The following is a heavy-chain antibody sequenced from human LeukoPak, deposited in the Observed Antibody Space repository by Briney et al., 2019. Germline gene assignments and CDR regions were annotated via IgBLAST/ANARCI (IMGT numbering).Heavy chain of an antibody. Sequence: SETLSLTCTVSGGSISTYYWSWIRQPPGKGLEWIGYIYYSGSTKFNSSLKSRATISGDTYKNQFSLKLSSVTAADTAVYYCARGGTRGYSYGIDYWGQGTLVTVSS. D-gene: IGHD5-18*01. CDR3: ARGGTRGYSYGIDY. J-gene: IGHJ4*02. CDR1: GGSISTYY. CDR2: IYYSGST. V-gene: IGHV4-59*01.